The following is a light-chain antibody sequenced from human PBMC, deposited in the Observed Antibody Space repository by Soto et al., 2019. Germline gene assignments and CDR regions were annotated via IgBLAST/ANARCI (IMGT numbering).Light chain of an antibody. CDR2: GNS. V-gene: IGLV1-40*01. CDR3: QSYDSSLSGGV. CDR1: SSNIGAGYD. Sequence: QSVLTQPPSVSGAPGRRVTISCTGSSSNIGAGYDVHWYQQLPGTAPKLLIYGNSNRPSGVPDRFSGSKSGTSASLAITELQAEDEADYYCQSYDSSLSGGVFGTGTKVTVL. J-gene: IGLJ1*01.